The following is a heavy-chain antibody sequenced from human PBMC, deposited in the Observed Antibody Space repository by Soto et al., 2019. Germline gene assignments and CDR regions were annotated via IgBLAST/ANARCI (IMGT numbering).Heavy chain of an antibody. Sequence: QVQLVESGGGVVQPGRSLRLSCAASGFIFSTYGMHWVRQAPGKGLEWLSVISYDGNNKYYADSVKGRFIISRDNSKNTLWLQMDSLRTEDTAVYYCAKDLLLTTITTVGDWGQGTLVTVSS. CDR1: GFIFSTYG. D-gene: IGHD4-17*01. J-gene: IGHJ4*02. V-gene: IGHV3-30*18. CDR3: AKDLLLTTITTVGD. CDR2: ISYDGNNK.